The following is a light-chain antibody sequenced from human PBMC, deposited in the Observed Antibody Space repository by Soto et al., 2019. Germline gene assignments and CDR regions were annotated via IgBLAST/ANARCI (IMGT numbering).Light chain of an antibody. CDR2: DVS. V-gene: IGLV2-11*01. CDR1: SSDVGGYNY. Sequence: QSALTQPRSVSGSPGQSVTISCTGTSSDVGGYNYVSWYQQHPGKAPKLMIYDVSKRPSGVPDRFSGSKSGNTASLTISGLQAEDAADYYCCSYAGSYTWVLGGGTKLTVL. CDR3: CSYAGSYTWV. J-gene: IGLJ3*02.